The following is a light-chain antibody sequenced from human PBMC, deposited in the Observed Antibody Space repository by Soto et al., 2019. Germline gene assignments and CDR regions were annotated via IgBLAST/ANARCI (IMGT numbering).Light chain of an antibody. J-gene: IGKJ3*01. CDR1: QSVSTY. CDR3: QQSYSIPFT. CDR2: AAS. Sequence: DIQMTQSPSSLSASVGDRVTITCRASQSVSTYFSWYQQKPGKAPKLLIYAASSLQSGVPSRFSGSGSGTDFPLTISSLEAEDSASYYCQQSYSIPFTFGPGTKVDIK. V-gene: IGKV1-39*01.